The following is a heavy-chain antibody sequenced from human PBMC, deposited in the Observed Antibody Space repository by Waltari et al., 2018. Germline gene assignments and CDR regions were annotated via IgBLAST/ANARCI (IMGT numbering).Heavy chain of an antibody. D-gene: IGHD1-20*01. V-gene: IGHV1-69*05. Sequence: QVQLVQSGAEVKKPGSSVKVSCKASGGTFSRYAISWVRPAPGQGLEWMGGIIPIFGTANYAQKFQGRVTITTDESTSTAYMELSSLRSEDTAVYYCARDGTGYNPTNAFDIWGQGTMVTVSS. CDR1: GGTFSRYA. J-gene: IGHJ3*02. CDR2: IIPIFGTA. CDR3: ARDGTGYNPTNAFDI.